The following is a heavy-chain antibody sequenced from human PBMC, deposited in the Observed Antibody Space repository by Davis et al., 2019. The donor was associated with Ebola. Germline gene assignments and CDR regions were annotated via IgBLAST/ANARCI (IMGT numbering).Heavy chain of an antibody. CDR2: IFYSGST. CDR1: GDSIGSGGFS. J-gene: IGHJ4*02. CDR3: ARIRQQFAYFDY. Sequence: MPSETLSLTCAVSGDSIGSGGFSWSWIRQPPGKGPEWIGCIFYSGSTYYNPSLKSRVSISVDTSKTQFSLKLNSVTAADTAVYYCARIRQQFAYFDYWGQGTLVTVSS. V-gene: IGHV4-30-4*07. D-gene: IGHD6-6*01.